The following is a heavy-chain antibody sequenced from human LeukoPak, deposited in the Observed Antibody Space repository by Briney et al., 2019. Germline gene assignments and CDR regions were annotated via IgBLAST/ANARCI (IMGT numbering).Heavy chain of an antibody. CDR3: ARLVVTSGLDWFDP. CDR1: GGSISGNY. V-gene: IGHV4-59*08. D-gene: IGHD3-22*01. CDR2: IHYSGRT. J-gene: IGHJ5*02. Sequence: PSETLSLTCTVPGGSISGNYWSWIRQPPGKGLEWIGYIHYSGRTNSSPSLKSRVTISVDTSKNQFSLKLTSVTAADTAVYYCARLVVTSGLDWFDPWGQGTLVTVSS.